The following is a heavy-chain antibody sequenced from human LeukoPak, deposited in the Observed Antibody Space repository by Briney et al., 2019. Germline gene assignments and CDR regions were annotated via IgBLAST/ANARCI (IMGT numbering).Heavy chain of an antibody. CDR1: GFTFSDYY. Sequence: GGSLRLSCAASGFTFSDYYMSWIRQAPGKGLEWVSYISSSSSYTNYADSVKGRFTISRDNAKNSLYLQMNSLRAEDTAVYYCARGGYSYGYGDDYWGQGTLVTVSS. J-gene: IGHJ4*02. CDR2: ISSSSSYT. D-gene: IGHD5-18*01. CDR3: ARGGYSYGYGDDY. V-gene: IGHV3-11*06.